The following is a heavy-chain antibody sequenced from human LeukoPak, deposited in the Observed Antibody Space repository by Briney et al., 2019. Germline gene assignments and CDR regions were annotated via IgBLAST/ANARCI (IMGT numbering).Heavy chain of an antibody. CDR1: GGSFSGYY. D-gene: IGHD3-9*01. V-gene: IGHV4-34*01. J-gene: IGHJ4*02. CDR2: INHSGST. Sequence: SETLSLTCTVYGGSFSGYYWSWIRQPPGKGLEWIGEINHSGSTNYNPSLKSRVTISVDTSKNQFSLKLSSVTAADTAVYYCARWVLTGYYVDYWGQGTLVTVSS. CDR3: ARWVLTGYYVDY.